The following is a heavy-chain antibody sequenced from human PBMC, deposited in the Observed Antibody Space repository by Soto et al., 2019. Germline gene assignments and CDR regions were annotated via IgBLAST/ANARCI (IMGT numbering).Heavy chain of an antibody. V-gene: IGHV1-2*04. CDR3: ARGTGLWFGDY. D-gene: IGHD3-10*01. Sequence: VQLLQSGPEVRKPGASLKVSCKAPGSTFTGSNRTWWGRAPGQGLEWMGWINPNSGGTNYAQKFQGWVTMTRDTSISTAYMELSRLRSDDTAVYYCARGTGLWFGDYWGQGTLVTVSS. CDR2: INPNSGGT. J-gene: IGHJ4*02. CDR1: GSTFTGSN.